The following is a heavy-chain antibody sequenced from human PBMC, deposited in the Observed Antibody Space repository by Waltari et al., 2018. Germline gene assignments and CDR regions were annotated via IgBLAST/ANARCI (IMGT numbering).Heavy chain of an antibody. CDR3: AREYSNSRYFDY. V-gene: IGHV3-74*01. J-gene: IGHJ4*02. Sequence: EVQLVESGGGLVQPGGSLRLSCAASGFIFSSYWMHWVRQAPGKGLVWVSRLNDDGRGTTYAESVKGRFSISRDNAKNTLYLQMNSLRAEDTAVYYCAREYSNSRYFDYWGPGTLVTVSS. CDR1: GFIFSSYW. D-gene: IGHD6-6*01. CDR2: LNDDGRGT.